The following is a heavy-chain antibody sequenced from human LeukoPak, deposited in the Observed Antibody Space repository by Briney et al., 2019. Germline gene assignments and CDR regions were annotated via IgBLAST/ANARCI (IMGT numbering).Heavy chain of an antibody. CDR2: ISAYNGNT. Sequence: VASVKVSCKASGYTFTSYGISWVRQAPGQGLEWMGWISAYNGNTNYAQKLQGRVTMTTDTSTSTAYMELRSLRPDDTAVYYCAKDLLELRVQSYFDYWGQGTLVTVSS. CDR3: AKDLLELRVQSYFDY. J-gene: IGHJ4*02. D-gene: IGHD1-26*01. V-gene: IGHV1-18*01. CDR1: GYTFTSYG.